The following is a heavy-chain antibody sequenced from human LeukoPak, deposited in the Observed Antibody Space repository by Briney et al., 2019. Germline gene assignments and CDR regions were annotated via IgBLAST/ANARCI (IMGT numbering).Heavy chain of an antibody. CDR1: GFTFSDYY. V-gene: IGHV3-11*01. D-gene: IGHD2-15*01. Sequence: PGGSLRLSCAASGFTFSDYYMSWIRQAPGKGLEWVSYISSSGSTIYYADSVKGRFTISRDNAKNSLYLQINSLRAEDTAVYYCARDRPLVVVAATHSDYYGMDVWGQGTTVTVSS. CDR2: ISSSGSTI. CDR3: ARDRPLVVVAATHSDYYGMDV. J-gene: IGHJ6*02.